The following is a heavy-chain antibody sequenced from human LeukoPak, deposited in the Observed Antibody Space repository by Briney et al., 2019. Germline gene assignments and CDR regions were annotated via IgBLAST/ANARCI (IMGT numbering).Heavy chain of an antibody. V-gene: IGHV4-59*01. CDR3: ARTPGDYNWDARCYFDY. CDR2: IYYSGST. CDR1: GGSISSYY. Sequence: SETLSLTCTDSGGSISSYYWSWIRQPPGKGLEWIGYIYYSGSTNYNPSLKSRVTISVDTSKNQFSLKLSSVTAADTAVYYCARTPGDYNWDARCYFDYWGQGTLVTVSS. D-gene: IGHD1-20*01. J-gene: IGHJ4*02.